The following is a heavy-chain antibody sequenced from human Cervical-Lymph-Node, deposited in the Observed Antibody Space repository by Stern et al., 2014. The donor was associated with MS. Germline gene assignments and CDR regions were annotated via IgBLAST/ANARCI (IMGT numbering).Heavy chain of an antibody. D-gene: IGHD6-19*01. V-gene: IGHV4-38-2*02. CDR3: ARGIIAVAGTVDL. CDR1: GYSISSGYY. CDR2: IYHSGST. Sequence: QLQLQESGPGLVKPSETLSLTCTVSGYSISSGYYWGWIRQPPGKGLEWIGRIYHSGSTYYNPSLKSRATISVDPSKNQFSLKLSSVTAADTAVYYCARGIIAVAGTVDLWGRGTLVTVSS. J-gene: IGHJ2*01.